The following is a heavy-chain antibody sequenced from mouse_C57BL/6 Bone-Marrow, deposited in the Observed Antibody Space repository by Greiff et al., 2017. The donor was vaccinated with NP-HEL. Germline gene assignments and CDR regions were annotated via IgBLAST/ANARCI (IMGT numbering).Heavy chain of an antibody. CDR3: ARLGREGFAY. J-gene: IGHJ3*01. CDR2: ISSGGSYT. Sequence: EVKLVESGGDLVKPGGSLKLSCAASGFTFSSYGMSWVRQTPDKRLEWVATISSGGSYTYYPDSVKGRFTISRDNAKNTLYLQMSSLKSEETAMYYCARLGREGFAYWGQGTLVTVSA. D-gene: IGHD4-1*01. V-gene: IGHV5-6*01. CDR1: GFTFSSYG.